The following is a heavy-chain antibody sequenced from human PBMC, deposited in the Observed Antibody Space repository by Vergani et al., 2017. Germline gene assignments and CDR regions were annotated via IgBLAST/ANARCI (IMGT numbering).Heavy chain of an antibody. D-gene: IGHD3-22*01. CDR3: ARAYDSSGYYSRAFDI. J-gene: IGHJ3*02. Sequence: QVQLVQSGAAVEKPGASVKVSCKASGYTFTSYYMHWVRQAPGQGLEWMGIINPSGGSTSYAQKFQGRVTMTRDTSTSTVYMELSSLRSEDTAVYYCARAYDSSGYYSRAFDIWGQGTMVTVSS. CDR2: INPSGGST. CDR1: GYTFTSYY. V-gene: IGHV1-46*03.